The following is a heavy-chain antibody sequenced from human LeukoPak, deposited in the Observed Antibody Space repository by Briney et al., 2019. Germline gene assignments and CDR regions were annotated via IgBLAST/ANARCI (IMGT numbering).Heavy chain of an antibody. V-gene: IGHV4-61*02. CDR1: GDSINSGAYY. J-gene: IGHJ4*02. CDR2: IYTSGRT. CDR3: ARRGAVYGGNSGIDY. D-gene: IGHD4-23*01. Sequence: SQTLSLTCTVSGDSINSGAYYWTWIRQPAGKGLEWIGRIYTSGRTNYSPSLNSRVTISIDTSKNQFSLKLSSVTAADAAVYFCARRGAVYGGNSGIDYWGQGTLVTVSS.